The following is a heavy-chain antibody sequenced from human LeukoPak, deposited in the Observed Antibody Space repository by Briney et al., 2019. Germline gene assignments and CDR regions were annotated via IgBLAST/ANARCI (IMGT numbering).Heavy chain of an antibody. Sequence: ASVKVSCKASVYTFTSHDINWVRQATGQGLEWMGWMNPNSGNTGYAQKFQGRVTITRDTSINTAYMELSSLRSEDTAVYYCARGLGDLATNWFDPWGQGTLVTVSS. CDR3: ARGLGDLATNWFDP. J-gene: IGHJ5*02. CDR2: MNPNSGNT. D-gene: IGHD3-16*01. V-gene: IGHV1-8*03. CDR1: VYTFTSHD.